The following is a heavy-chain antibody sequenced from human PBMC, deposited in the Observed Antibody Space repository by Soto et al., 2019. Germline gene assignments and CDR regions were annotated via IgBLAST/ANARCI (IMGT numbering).Heavy chain of an antibody. Sequence: QVQLVESGGGVVQPGRSLRLSCAASKFTFSSYAMHWVRQAPGKGLEWVAVISYDGSNEYYADSVKGRFTISRDNSKNTLYLQMNSLRTEDTAVYYCARGHTVMVYYFDYWGQGTLVTVSS. CDR1: KFTFSSYA. J-gene: IGHJ4*02. D-gene: IGHD5-18*01. CDR3: ARGHTVMVYYFDY. V-gene: IGHV3-30-3*01. CDR2: ISYDGSNE.